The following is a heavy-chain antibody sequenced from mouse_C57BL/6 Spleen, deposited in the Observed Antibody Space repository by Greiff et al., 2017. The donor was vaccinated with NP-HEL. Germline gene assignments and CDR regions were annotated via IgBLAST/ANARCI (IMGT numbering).Heavy chain of an antibody. Sequence: QVQLQQSGAELARPGASVKLSCKASGYTFTSYGISWVKQRTGQGLEWIGEIYPRSGNTYYNEKFKGKATLTADKSSSTAYMELRSLTSEDSAVYFCARLRGPSKAGGYYYAMDYWGQGTSVTVSS. CDR1: GYTFTSYG. J-gene: IGHJ4*01. CDR3: ARLRGPSKAGGYYYAMDY. V-gene: IGHV1-81*01. CDR2: IYPRSGNT. D-gene: IGHD3-3*01.